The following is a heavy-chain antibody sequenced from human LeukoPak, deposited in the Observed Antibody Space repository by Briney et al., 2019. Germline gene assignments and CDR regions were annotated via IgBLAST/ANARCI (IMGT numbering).Heavy chain of an antibody. J-gene: IGHJ3*02. CDR1: GYTFTGYY. V-gene: IGHV1-18*04. Sequence: ASVKVSCKASGYTFTGYYMHWVRQAPGQGLEWMGWISAYNGNTNYAQKLQGRVTMTTDTSTSTAYMELRSLRSDDTAVYYCARVTYAFDIWGQGTMVTVSS. CDR2: ISAYNGNT. CDR3: ARVTYAFDI.